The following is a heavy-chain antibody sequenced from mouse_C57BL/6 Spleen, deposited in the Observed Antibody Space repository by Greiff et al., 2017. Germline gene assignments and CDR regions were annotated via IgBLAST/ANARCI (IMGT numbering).Heavy chain of an antibody. Sequence: DVKLVESGPGLVKPSQSLSLTCSVTGYSITSGYYWNWIRQFPGNKLEWMGYISYDGSNNYNPSLKNRISITRDTSKNQFFLKLNSVTTEDTATYYCARVLWVYYAMDYWGQGTSVTVSS. CDR3: ARVLWVYYAMDY. V-gene: IGHV3-6*01. D-gene: IGHD4-1*01. J-gene: IGHJ4*01. CDR2: ISYDGSN. CDR1: GYSITSGYY.